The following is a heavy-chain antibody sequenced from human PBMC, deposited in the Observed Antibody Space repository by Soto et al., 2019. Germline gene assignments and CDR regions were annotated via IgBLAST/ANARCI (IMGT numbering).Heavy chain of an antibody. D-gene: IGHD6-6*01. CDR2: IYPGDSDT. CDR3: ARTRSFTLGFYYDGMDV. Sequence: PGESLTISCQGSGYSFASYWIGWVCQMPGKDLEWMGIIYPGDSDTRYSPSFQGQVTISADKSLRTAYLQWTSLKASDTALYYCARTRSFTLGFYYDGMDVWGQGTTVTVSS. J-gene: IGHJ6*02. CDR1: GYSFASYW. V-gene: IGHV5-51*01.